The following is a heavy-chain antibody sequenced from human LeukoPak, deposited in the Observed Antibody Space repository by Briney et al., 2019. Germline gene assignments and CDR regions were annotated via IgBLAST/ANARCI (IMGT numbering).Heavy chain of an antibody. D-gene: IGHD6-13*01. Sequence: SETLSLTCTVSGGSISSSSYYWGWIRQPPGKGLEWIGSIYYSGSTYYNPSLKSRVTISVDTSKNQFSPKLSSVTAADTAVYYCPYSSSWYDYWGQGTLVTVSS. CDR2: IYYSGST. J-gene: IGHJ4*02. V-gene: IGHV4-39*01. CDR3: PYSSSWYDY. CDR1: GGSISSSSYY.